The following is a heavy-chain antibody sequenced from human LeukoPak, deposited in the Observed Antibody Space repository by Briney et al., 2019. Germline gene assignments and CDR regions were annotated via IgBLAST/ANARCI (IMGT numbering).Heavy chain of an antibody. V-gene: IGHV4-34*01. Sequence: LIVEINHSRSTNYTPSLKSRVTISVDTYKKQFSLKLSSVTAADTAVYYCARGTAVAGTVDYWGQGTLVTVSS. CDR2: INHSRST. J-gene: IGHJ4*02. CDR3: ARGTAVAGTVDY. D-gene: IGHD6-19*01.